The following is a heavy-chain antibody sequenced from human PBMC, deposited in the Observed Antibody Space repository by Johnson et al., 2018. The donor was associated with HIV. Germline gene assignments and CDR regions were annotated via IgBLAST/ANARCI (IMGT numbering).Heavy chain of an antibody. Sequence: VQLVESGGGVVQPVGSLRLSCAASGFTVSSNYMSWVRQAPGKGLEWVAVIYSGGSTYYADAVKGRFTISRDNSKNTPYLQVNSLRPEDTAVYYCAKNNQVWGLLPVDAFDIWGQGTLITVSS. J-gene: IGHJ3*02. V-gene: IGHV3-66*02. CDR3: AKNNQVWGLLPVDAFDI. D-gene: IGHD1-26*01. CDR1: GFTVSSNY. CDR2: IYSGGST.